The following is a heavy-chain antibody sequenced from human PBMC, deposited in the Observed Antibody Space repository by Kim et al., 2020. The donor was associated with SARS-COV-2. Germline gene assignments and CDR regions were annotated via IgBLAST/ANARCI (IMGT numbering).Heavy chain of an antibody. J-gene: IGHJ6*03. CDR2: LWYDGSNT. V-gene: IGHV3-33*01. D-gene: IGHD6-13*01. CDR1: GFTFSSYG. Sequence: GGSLRLSCAASGFTFSSYGMHWVRQAPGKGLEWVSVLWYDGSNTYYADSVKGRFTISRDNSKNTLYLQMNSLRAEDTAVYYCAREISSSWYADYIVVWGKGPAVTVS. CDR3: AREISSSWYADYIVV.